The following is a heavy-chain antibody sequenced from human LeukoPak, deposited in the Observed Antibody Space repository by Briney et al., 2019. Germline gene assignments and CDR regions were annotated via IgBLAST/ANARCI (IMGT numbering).Heavy chain of an antibody. CDR3: ARALPYGYCTNGVCPEY. CDR2: IIPIFGTA. J-gene: IGHJ4*02. D-gene: IGHD2-8*01. V-gene: IGHV1-69*13. CDR1: GGTLSSYA. Sequence: SVKVSCKASGGTLSSYAISWVRQAPGQGLEWMGGIIPIFGTANYAQKFQGRVTITADESTSTAYMELSSLRSEDTAVYYCARALPYGYCTNGVCPEYWGQGTLVTVSS.